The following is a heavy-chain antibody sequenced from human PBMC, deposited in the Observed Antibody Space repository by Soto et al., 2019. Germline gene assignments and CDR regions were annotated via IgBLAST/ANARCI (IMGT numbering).Heavy chain of an antibody. V-gene: IGHV3-23*01. D-gene: IGHD4-17*01. Sequence: GGFLRLSCAASGFTFSSYAMSWVRQAPGKGLEWVSAISGSGGSTYYADSVKGRFTISRDNSKNTLYLQMNSLRAEDTAVYYCAKGPPTIYGDYDSGAFDIWGQGTMVTVSS. CDR3: AKGPPTIYGDYDSGAFDI. CDR2: ISGSGGST. CDR1: GFTFSSYA. J-gene: IGHJ3*02.